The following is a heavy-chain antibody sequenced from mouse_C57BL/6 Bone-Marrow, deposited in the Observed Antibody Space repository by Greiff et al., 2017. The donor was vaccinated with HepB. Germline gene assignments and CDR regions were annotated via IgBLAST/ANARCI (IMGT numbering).Heavy chain of an antibody. CDR2: IDPSDSET. CDR1: GYTFTSYW. D-gene: IGHD2-1*01. CDR3: ARYGGHYGNYVDWFAY. Sequence: VQLQQPGAELVRPGSSVKLSCKASGYTFTSYWMHWVKQRPIQGLEWIGNIDPSDSETHYNQKFKDKATLTVDKSSSTAYMQLSSLTSEDSAVYYCARYGGHYGNYVDWFAYWGQGTLVTVSA. V-gene: IGHV1-52*01. J-gene: IGHJ3*01.